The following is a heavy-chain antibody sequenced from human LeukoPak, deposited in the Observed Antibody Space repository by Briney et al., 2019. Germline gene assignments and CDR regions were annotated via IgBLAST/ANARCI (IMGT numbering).Heavy chain of an antibody. CDR1: GGSISSYY. D-gene: IGHD3-22*01. V-gene: IGHV4-59*08. CDR2: IYYSGST. CDR3: ARHWHYYDSSGYFDY. J-gene: IGHJ4*02. Sequence: SETLSLTCTVSGGSISSYYWSWIRQPPGKGLEWIGYIYYSGSTNYNPSLKSRVTISVDTSKNQFSLKLSSVTAADTAVYYCARHWHYYDSSGYFDYWGQGTLVTVSS.